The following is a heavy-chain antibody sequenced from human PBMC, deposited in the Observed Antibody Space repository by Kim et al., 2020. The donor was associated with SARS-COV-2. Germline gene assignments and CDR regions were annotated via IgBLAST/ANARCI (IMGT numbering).Heavy chain of an antibody. CDR2: ISGSGGST. Sequence: GGSLRLSCAASGFTFSSYAMSWVRQAPGKGLEWVSAISGSGGSTYYADSVKGRFTISRDNSKNTLYLQMNSLRAEDTAVYYCAKDPRRLRFLEGYGMDGWGQGTTVTVSS. CDR1: GFTFSSYA. D-gene: IGHD3-3*01. V-gene: IGHV3-23*01. J-gene: IGHJ6*02. CDR3: AKDPRRLRFLEGYGMDG.